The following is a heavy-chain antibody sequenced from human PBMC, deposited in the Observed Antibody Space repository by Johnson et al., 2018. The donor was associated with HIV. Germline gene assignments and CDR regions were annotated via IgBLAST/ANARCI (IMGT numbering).Heavy chain of an antibody. CDR2: ISYDGDNI. CDR1: GFTFRSYG. D-gene: IGHD3-16*01. J-gene: IGHJ3*02. Sequence: VESGGGVVQPGRSLRLSCAASGFTFRSYGMHWVRQAPGKGLEWVAVISYDGDNIYYADSVKGRFTISRDNSKNTLYLQMNSLRAEDTAVYYCARDVKVCAFDIWGQGTMVTVSS. V-gene: IGHV3-30*03. CDR3: ARDVKVCAFDI.